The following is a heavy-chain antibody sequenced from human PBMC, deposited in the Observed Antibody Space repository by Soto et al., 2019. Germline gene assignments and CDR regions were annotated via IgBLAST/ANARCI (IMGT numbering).Heavy chain of an antibody. J-gene: IGHJ4*02. V-gene: IGHV3-23*01. Sequence: GGSLRLSCAASGFTFSSYAMSWVRQAPGKGLEWVSAISGSGGSTYYADSVKGRFTISRDNSKNTLYLQMNSLRAEDTAVYYCAKGRSFIVAGTGDYWGQGTLVTVSS. CDR3: AKGRSFIVAGTGDY. CDR2: ISGSGGST. D-gene: IGHD5-12*01. CDR1: GFTFSSYA.